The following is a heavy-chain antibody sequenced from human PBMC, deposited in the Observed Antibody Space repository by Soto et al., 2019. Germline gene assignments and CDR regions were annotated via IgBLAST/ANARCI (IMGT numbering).Heavy chain of an antibody. CDR3: ARPYGSGSYYLGPASHAMDV. J-gene: IGHJ6*02. V-gene: IGHV4-39*01. Sequence: GKGLEWIGSMYYSGSTYYNPSLKGRVTISVDTSKNQFSLNLSSVTTADTAVYYCARPYGSGSYYLGPASHAMDVWGQGITGT. D-gene: IGHD3-10*01. CDR2: MYYSGST.